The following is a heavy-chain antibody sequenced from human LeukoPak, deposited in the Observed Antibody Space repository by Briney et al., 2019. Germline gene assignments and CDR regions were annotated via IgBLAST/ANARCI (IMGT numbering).Heavy chain of an antibody. CDR2: IDPSDSHI. V-gene: IGHV5-10-1*01. CDR3: ASVYAGDFDY. Sequence: GESLRISCQGSGYSFSAYWITWVRQMPGKSLEWMGRIDPSDSHINYSASFQGHVTISVDKSISTAYLQWSSLKASDTAMYYCASVYAGDFDYWGQGTLVTVSS. J-gene: IGHJ4*02. D-gene: IGHD2-8*01. CDR1: GYSFSAYW.